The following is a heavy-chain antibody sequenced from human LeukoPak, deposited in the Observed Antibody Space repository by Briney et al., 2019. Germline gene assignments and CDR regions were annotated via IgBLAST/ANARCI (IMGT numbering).Heavy chain of an antibody. D-gene: IGHD3-3*01. CDR2: INHSGST. V-gene: IGHV4-34*01. CDR1: DGSISSYY. J-gene: IGHJ4*02. Sequence: SETLSLTCTVADGSISSYYWSWIRQPTGKGLEWIGEINHSGSTNYNPSLKSRVTISVDTSKNQFSLKLSSVTAADTAVYYCARQTKRGATYYDFWSGYSLLDYWGQGTLVTVSS. CDR3: ARQTKRGATYYDFWSGYSLLDY.